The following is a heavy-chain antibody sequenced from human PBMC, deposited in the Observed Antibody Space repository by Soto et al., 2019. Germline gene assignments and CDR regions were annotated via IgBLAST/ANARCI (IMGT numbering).Heavy chain of an antibody. CDR1: GGTFTYYG. CDR3: ARDLGTTIAGPPRRETYGGLDP. J-gene: IGHJ5*02. CDR2: IIPIIGPA. D-gene: IGHD3-22*01. Sequence: QVQLVQSGAEVKRPGSSVKLSCKASGGTFTYYGISWVRQAPGQGLEWMGGIIPIIGPATYAQKFQDRLTITADQSTSTAYLELSSLGSEDTALYYCARDLGTTIAGPPRRETYGGLDPWGQGTLVTVSS. V-gene: IGHV1-69*01.